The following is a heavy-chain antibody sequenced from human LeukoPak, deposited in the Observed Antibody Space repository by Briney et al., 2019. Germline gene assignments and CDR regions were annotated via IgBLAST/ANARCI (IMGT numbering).Heavy chain of an antibody. CDR1: GYTFTGYY. J-gene: IGHJ4*02. CDR3: ATLYSYGYFDY. V-gene: IGHV1-2*06. D-gene: IGHD5-18*01. Sequence: VASVKVSCKASGYTFTGYYMHWVRQAPGQGLEWMGRINPNSGGTNYAQKFQGRVTITRDTSISTAYMELSRLRSGDTAVYYCATLYSYGYFDYWGQGTLVTVSS. CDR2: INPNSGGT.